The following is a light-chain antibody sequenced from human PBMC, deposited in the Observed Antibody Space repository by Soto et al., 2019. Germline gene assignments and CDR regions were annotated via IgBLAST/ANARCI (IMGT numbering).Light chain of an antibody. CDR3: QQYMSSVT. Sequence: EIVLTQSPGSLSLSPGQRATLSCRASQSVDTTVFAWYQKKPGQAPRLLIYGASKRATGIPDRFSGSGSGTDFTLIISRLEPEDFAVYYCQQYMSSVTFGQGTKVEIK. V-gene: IGKV3-20*01. CDR2: GAS. CDR1: QSVDTTV. J-gene: IGKJ1*01.